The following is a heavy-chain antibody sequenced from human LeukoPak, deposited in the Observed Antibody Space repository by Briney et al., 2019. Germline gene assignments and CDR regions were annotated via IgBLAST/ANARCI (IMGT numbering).Heavy chain of an antibody. Sequence: SVKVSCKASGGTFSSSTISWVRQAPGQGLEWMGGIIPFFGSANYAQSFQDRLTITADESTSTAYMELSGLRSEDTAVYYCARGAAGGPFAFWGQEPRVPVPS. CDR3: ARGAAGGPFAF. J-gene: IGHJ4*02. D-gene: IGHD6-25*01. V-gene: IGHV1-69*13. CDR2: IIPFFGSA. CDR1: GGTFSSST.